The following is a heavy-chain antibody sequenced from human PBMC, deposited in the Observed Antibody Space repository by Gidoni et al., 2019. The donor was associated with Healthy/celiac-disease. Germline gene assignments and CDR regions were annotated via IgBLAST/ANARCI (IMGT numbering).Heavy chain of an antibody. CDR2: ISSSSSTI. J-gene: IGHJ4*02. D-gene: IGHD6-13*01. CDR1: GFTFSSYS. V-gene: IGHV3-48*01. Sequence: EVQLVESGGGLVQPGGSLSLSCAASGFTFSSYSMNWVRQAPGKGLEWVSYISSSSSTIYYADSVKGRFTISRDNAKNSLYLQMNSLRAEDTAVYYCASGYSSSLDYWGQGTLVTVSS. CDR3: ASGYSSSLDY.